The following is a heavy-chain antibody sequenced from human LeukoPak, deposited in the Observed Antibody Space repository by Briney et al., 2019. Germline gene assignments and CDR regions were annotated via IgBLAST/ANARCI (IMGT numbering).Heavy chain of an antibody. CDR1: GYTFTGYY. J-gene: IGHJ4*02. CDR3: ARVSLSRIAAPDY. CDR2: INPNSGGT. V-gene: IGHV1-2*06. Sequence: GASVKVSCKASGYTFTGYYMHWVRQAPGQGLEWMGRINPNSGGTNYAQKFQGRVTMTRDTSISTAYMELSRLRSDDTAVYYCARVSLSRIAAPDYWGQGTLVTVSS. D-gene: IGHD6-13*01.